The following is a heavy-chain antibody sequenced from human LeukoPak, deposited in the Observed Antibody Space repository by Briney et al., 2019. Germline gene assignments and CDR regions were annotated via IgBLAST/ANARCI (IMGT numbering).Heavy chain of an antibody. J-gene: IGHJ4*02. CDR3: ARGYSYGVSVGY. V-gene: IGHV4-59*01. CDR1: GGSISSYY. Sequence: PSETLSLTCTVSGGSISSYYWSWIRQPPGKGLEWIGYIYYSGSTNYNPSLKSRVTISVDTSKNQFSLKLSSVAAADTAVYYCARGYSYGVSVGYWGQGTLVTVSS. CDR2: IYYSGST. D-gene: IGHD5-18*01.